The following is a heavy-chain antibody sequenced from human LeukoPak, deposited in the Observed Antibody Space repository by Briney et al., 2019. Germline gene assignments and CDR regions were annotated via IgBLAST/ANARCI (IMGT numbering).Heavy chain of an antibody. D-gene: IGHD5-18*01. CDR2: ISYDGSSK. J-gene: IGHJ3*02. Sequence: QPGGSLRLSCAASGFRFNTFWMSWVRQAPGKGLEWVAVISYDGSSKYYADSVKGRFTISRDNSKNTLYLQMNSLRAEDTAVYYCARARSSYGYGDAFDIWGQGTMVTVSS. CDR1: GFRFNTFW. CDR3: ARARSSYGYGDAFDI. V-gene: IGHV3-30*03.